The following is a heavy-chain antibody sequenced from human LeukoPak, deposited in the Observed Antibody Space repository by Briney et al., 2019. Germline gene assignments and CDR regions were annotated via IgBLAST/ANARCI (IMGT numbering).Heavy chain of an antibody. CDR2: IYSSGST. J-gene: IGHJ3*02. Sequence: SETLSLTCSVSGASISSGGNYWGWIRQPPGKTLEWIGSIYSSGSTYYNPSLKSRVIIIIDTPKKHFSLTLSSVTAADTAVYYCARSDGYGLVGIWGQGTMVTVSS. D-gene: IGHD3-10*01. V-gene: IGHV4-39*07. CDR3: ARSDGYGLVGI. CDR1: GASISSGGNY.